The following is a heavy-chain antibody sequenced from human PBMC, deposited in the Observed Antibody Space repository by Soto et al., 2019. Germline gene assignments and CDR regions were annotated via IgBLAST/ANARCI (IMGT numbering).Heavy chain of an antibody. Sequence: GGSLRLSCAASGFTVSSNYMSWVRQAPGKGLEWVSVIYSGGSTYYADSVKGRFTISRDNSKNTLYLQMNSLRAEDTAVYYCASSETMITFGGVIYYWGQGTLVTVSS. V-gene: IGHV3-66*01. CDR3: ASSETMITFGGVIYY. CDR1: GFTVSSNY. J-gene: IGHJ4*02. CDR2: IYSGGST. D-gene: IGHD3-16*02.